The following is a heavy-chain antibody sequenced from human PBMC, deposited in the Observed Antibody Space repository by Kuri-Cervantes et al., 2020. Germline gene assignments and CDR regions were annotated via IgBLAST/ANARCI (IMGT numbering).Heavy chain of an antibody. CDR3: AKDQEDGYNFRIFLEFDY. D-gene: IGHD5-24*01. CDR1: GFTFSNAW. CDR2: IKSKTDGGTS. J-gene: IGHJ4*02. V-gene: IGHV3-15*01. Sequence: GESLKISCAASGFTFSNAWMSWVRQAPGKGLEWVGRIKSKTDGGTSDYAAPVKGRFTISRDDSKNTLYLQMNSLRAEDTAVYYRAKDQEDGYNFRIFLEFDYWGKGTLVTVSS.